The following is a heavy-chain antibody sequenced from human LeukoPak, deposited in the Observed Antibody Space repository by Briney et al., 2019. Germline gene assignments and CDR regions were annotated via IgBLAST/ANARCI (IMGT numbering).Heavy chain of an antibody. D-gene: IGHD3-22*01. J-gene: IGHJ4*02. CDR3: ARDPPPIYYDSSGYSNY. V-gene: IGHV1-18*01. Sequence: ASVKVSCKASGYTFTSYGISWVRQAPGQGLEWMGWISAYNGNTNYAQKLQGGVTMTTDTSTSTAYMELRSLRSDDTAVYYCARDPPPIYYDSSGYSNYWGQGTLVTVSS. CDR1: GYTFTSYG. CDR2: ISAYNGNT.